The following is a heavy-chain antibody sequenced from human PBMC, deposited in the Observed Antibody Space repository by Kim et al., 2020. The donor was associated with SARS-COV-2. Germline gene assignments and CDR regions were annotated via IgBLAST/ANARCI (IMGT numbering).Heavy chain of an antibody. CDR1: GFTVSSNY. CDR3: VRSRIAARPFDY. Sequence: GGSLRLSCAASGFTVSSNYMSWVRQAPGKGLEWVSVIYSGGSTYYADSVKGRFTISRDNSKNTLYLQMNSLRAEDTAVYYCVRSRIAARPFDYWGQGTLVTVSS. D-gene: IGHD6-6*01. J-gene: IGHJ4*02. V-gene: IGHV3-53*01. CDR2: IYSGGST.